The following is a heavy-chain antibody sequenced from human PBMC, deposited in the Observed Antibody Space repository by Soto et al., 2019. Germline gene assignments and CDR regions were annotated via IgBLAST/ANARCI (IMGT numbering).Heavy chain of an antibody. CDR2: IYYSGST. D-gene: IGHD2-15*01. J-gene: IGHJ4*02. V-gene: IGHV4-30-4*01. Sequence: PSETLSLTCTVSGGSISSGDYYWSWIRQPPGKGLEWIGYIYYSGSTYYNPSLKSRVTISVDTSKNQFSLKLSSVTAADTAVYYCARARGARYFDYWGQGTLATVSS. CDR3: ARARGARYFDY. CDR1: GGSISSGDYY.